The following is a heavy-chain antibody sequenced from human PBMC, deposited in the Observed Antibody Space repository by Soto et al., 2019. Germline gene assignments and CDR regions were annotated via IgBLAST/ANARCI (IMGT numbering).Heavy chain of an antibody. V-gene: IGHV4-61*01. J-gene: IGHJ4*02. CDR2: IYYSGST. CDR1: GGSVSSGYYY. D-gene: IGHD6-13*01. Sequence: QVQLQESGPGLVKPSETLSLTCTISGVSGGSVSSGYYYWSWIRQPPGKGLEWIGYIYYSGSTNYNLSLKSRVTISVDTSKNQFALKLSSVTAADTAVYYCARGGSSWPSYLDYWGQGTLVTVSS. CDR3: ARGGSSWPSYLDY.